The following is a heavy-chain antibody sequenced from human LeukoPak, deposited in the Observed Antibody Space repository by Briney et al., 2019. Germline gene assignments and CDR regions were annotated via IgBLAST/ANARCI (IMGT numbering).Heavy chain of an antibody. D-gene: IGHD2-2*01. CDR1: GFTFSSYA. CDR3: ARNRGYQQFDY. J-gene: IGHJ4*02. CDR2: ISGSGGST. Sequence: GGSLRLSCAASGFTFSSYAMSWVRQAPGKGLEWVSAISGSGGSTYYADSVKGRFTISRDNSKNTLYLQMNNLRAEDTAVYYCARNRGYQQFDYWGQGTLVTVSS. V-gene: IGHV3-23*01.